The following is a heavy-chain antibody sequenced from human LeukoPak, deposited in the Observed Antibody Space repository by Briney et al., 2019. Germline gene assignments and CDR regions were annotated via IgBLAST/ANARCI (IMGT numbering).Heavy chain of an antibody. CDR2: IWYDGSSK. Sequence: GGSLRLSCAASGFTFSSYSMNWVRQAPGKGLEWVAVIWYDGSSKFYADSVNDRFTISRDNLRNTLYLQMNSLRVEDTAVYYCARDSAIWAGLGTYFDYWGQGTLVTVSS. CDR3: ARDSAIWAGLGTYFDY. D-gene: IGHD2-21*01. J-gene: IGHJ4*02. CDR1: GFTFSSYS. V-gene: IGHV3-33*08.